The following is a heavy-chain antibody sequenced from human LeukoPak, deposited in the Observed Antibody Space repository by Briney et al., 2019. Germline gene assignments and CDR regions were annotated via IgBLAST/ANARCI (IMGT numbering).Heavy chain of an antibody. CDR2: ISYDGSNK. CDR1: GFTFSGYP. D-gene: IGHD2-2*01. CDR3: ARDIVVVPAGPEPYYYYGMDV. V-gene: IGHV3-30-3*01. J-gene: IGHJ6*02. Sequence: GKSLRLSCAASGFTFSGYPIHWVRQAPGKGLEWVAVISYDGSNKYYADSVKGRFTISRDNSKNTLYLQMNSLRAEDTAVYYCARDIVVVPAGPEPYYYYGMDVWGQGTTVTVSS.